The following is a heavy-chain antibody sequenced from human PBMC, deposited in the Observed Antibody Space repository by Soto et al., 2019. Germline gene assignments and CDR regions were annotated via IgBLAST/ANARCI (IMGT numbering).Heavy chain of an antibody. D-gene: IGHD5-18*01. Sequence: QVQLVESGGGLVKPGGSLRLSCAASGFTFSDYYMSWIRQAPGKGLEWVSDISSSGSTIYYADSVKGRFTISRDNAKNSLYLQMNSLRDEDTAVYYCARASGGGYSYPKASGFRFDYWGQGTLVTVSS. CDR2: ISSSGSTI. V-gene: IGHV3-11*01. J-gene: IGHJ4*02. CDR3: ARASGGGYSYPKASGFRFDY. CDR1: GFTFSDYY.